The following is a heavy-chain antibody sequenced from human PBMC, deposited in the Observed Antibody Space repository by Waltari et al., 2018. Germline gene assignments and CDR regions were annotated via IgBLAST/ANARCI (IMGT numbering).Heavy chain of an antibody. CDR1: GFTFSSYA. V-gene: IGHV3-23*01. D-gene: IGHD3-16*02. Sequence: EVQLLESGGGLVQPGGSLRLSCAASGFTFSSYAMSWVRQAPGTGLEWVSAISGSGGSTYYADSVKGRFTISRDNSKNTLYLQMNSLRAEDTAVYYCAKGQGITFGGVIVRALDYWGQGTLVTVSS. CDR2: ISGSGGST. J-gene: IGHJ4*02. CDR3: AKGQGITFGGVIVRALDY.